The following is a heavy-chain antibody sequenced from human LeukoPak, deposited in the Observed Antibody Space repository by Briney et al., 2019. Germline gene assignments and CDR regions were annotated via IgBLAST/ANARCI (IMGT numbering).Heavy chain of an antibody. D-gene: IGHD2-2*01. CDR3: ARDGDCSSDSCYFDC. CDR2: IYYSGIT. Sequence: SETLSLTCTVSGGSISSSAYYWSWIRQHPGKGLEWIGYIYYSGITYYNPSLKSRVTISVDTSKNQFSLNLSSVTAADTAVYYCARDGDCSSDSCYFDCWGQGILVTVSS. V-gene: IGHV4-31*03. J-gene: IGHJ4*02. CDR1: GGSISSSAYY.